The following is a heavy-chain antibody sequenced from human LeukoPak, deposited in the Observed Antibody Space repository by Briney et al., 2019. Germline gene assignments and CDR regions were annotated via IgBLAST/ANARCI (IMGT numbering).Heavy chain of an antibody. CDR1: GYSISSGYY. V-gene: IGHV4-38-2*01. D-gene: IGHD2-15*01. CDR2: IYHSGST. CDR3: ARGGAATGNFDY. J-gene: IGHJ4*02. Sequence: SETLSLTCAVSGYSISSGYYLGRVRQPPGKGLEWIGSIYHSGSTYYNPSLKSRVTISVDTSKNQFSLKLSSVTAADTAVYYCARGGAATGNFDYWGQGTLVTVSS.